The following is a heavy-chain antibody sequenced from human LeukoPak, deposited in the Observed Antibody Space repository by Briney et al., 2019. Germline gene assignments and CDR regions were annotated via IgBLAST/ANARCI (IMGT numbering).Heavy chain of an antibody. CDR3: ARRSGIAVAGAFDY. J-gene: IGHJ4*02. CDR1: GFTFSSYA. Sequence: GGSLRLSCIVSGFTFSSYAMNWVRQAPGKGLEWVAVISGSGDNTYYADSVKGRFTISRDNSKNTLYLQMNSLRAEDTAVYYCARRSGIAVAGAFDYWGQGTLVTVSS. V-gene: IGHV3-23*01. D-gene: IGHD6-19*01. CDR2: ISGSGDNT.